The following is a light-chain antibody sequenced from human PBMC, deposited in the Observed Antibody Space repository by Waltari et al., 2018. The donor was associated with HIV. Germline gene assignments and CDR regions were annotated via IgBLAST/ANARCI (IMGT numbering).Light chain of an antibody. Sequence: QFVLTQAPSVSAAPGQNVTISCSGSSSNIGNNYVSWYQHFPGTAPKPLIYDINNRPSGIPDRVSGSKSGTSATLAIAGLQTGDEADYYCGTWDSSLSVGLFGGGTKVTVL. CDR2: DIN. V-gene: IGLV1-51*01. CDR3: GTWDSSLSVGL. J-gene: IGLJ3*02. CDR1: SSNIGNNY.